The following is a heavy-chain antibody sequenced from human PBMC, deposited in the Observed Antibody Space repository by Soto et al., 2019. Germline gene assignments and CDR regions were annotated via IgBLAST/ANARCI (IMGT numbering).Heavy chain of an antibody. CDR1: GFTFSSYG. Sequence: PGGSLRLSCAASGFTFSSYGMHWVRQAPGKGLEWVAVIWYDGSNKYYADSVKGRFTISRDNSKNTLYLQMNSLRAEDAAVYYCARAGRVAARLLGKKGEGVDYWGQGTLVTVSS. J-gene: IGHJ4*02. V-gene: IGHV3-33*01. CDR3: ARAGRVAARLLGKKGEGVDY. D-gene: IGHD6-6*01. CDR2: IWYDGSNK.